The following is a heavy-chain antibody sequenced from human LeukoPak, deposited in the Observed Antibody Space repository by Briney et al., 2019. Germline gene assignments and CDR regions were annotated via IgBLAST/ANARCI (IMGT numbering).Heavy chain of an antibody. CDR1: GFTFNNYA. D-gene: IGHD3-10*01. CDR2: ISGNGGRT. CDR3: AKEQTSSGYFDY. V-gene: IGHV3-23*01. J-gene: IGHJ4*02. Sequence: QPGGSLRLSCAASGFTFNNYAMSWVRQAPGKVLEWVAAISGNGGRTYYRDSVKGRFTISRDNPKNTLYLLMNSLSAEDTALYYCAKEQTSSGYFDYWGQGTLVTVSS.